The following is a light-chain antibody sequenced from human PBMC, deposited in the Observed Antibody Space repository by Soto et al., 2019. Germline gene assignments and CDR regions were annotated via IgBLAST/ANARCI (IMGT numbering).Light chain of an antibody. V-gene: IGKV3-20*01. CDR2: VAS. J-gene: IGKJ5*01. CDR3: QEYDGAPPIT. CDR1: QSVRSER. Sequence: EIVLTQSPDTLSLSPGERATLSCRASQSVRSERLAWYQQKRGQAPTLLIFVASSRASGTPERFSGSGSGTDFTLTISRLEPEDFAVYYCQEYDGAPPITFGLGTRLEIK.